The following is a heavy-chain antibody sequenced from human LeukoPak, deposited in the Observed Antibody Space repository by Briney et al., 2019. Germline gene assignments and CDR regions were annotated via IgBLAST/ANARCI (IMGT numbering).Heavy chain of an antibody. CDR2: IDPSDSYT. V-gene: IGHV5-10-1*01. Sequence: GESLKISCKGSGYSFTSYWISWVRQMPGKGLEWMGRIDPSDSYTNYSPSFQGHVTISADKSISTAYLQWSSLKASDTAMYYCAYYGSGSYRAPFDPWGQGNLVTVSS. D-gene: IGHD3-10*01. CDR1: GYSFTSYW. J-gene: IGHJ5*02. CDR3: AYYGSGSYRAPFDP.